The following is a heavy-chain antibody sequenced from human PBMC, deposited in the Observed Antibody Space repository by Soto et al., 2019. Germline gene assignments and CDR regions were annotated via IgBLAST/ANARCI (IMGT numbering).Heavy chain of an antibody. CDR1: GGSISSYY. CDR2: IYYSGST. D-gene: IGHD6-19*01. Sequence: SETLSLTCTVSGGSISSYYWSWIRQPPGKGLEWIGYIYYSGSTNYNPSLKSRVTISVGTSKNQFSLKLSSVTAADTAVYYCAMAGRVAGTYYFDYWGQGTLVTVSS. V-gene: IGHV4-59*01. CDR3: AMAGRVAGTYYFDY. J-gene: IGHJ4*02.